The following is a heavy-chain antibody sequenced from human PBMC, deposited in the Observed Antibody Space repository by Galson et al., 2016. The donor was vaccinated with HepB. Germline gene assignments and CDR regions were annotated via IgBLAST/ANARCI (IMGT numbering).Heavy chain of an antibody. D-gene: IGHD2-2*03. CDR1: SGGYY. J-gene: IGHJ6*02. Sequence: SGGYYWTWIRQHPGKGLEWIGYIYYSGSTRYNPSLESRVTISVDTSKNQFSLKVTTVTGADTAVYYCARMDILLGFDVWGQGSTVTVSS. V-gene: IGHV4-31*02. CDR2: IYYSGST. CDR3: ARMDILLGFDV.